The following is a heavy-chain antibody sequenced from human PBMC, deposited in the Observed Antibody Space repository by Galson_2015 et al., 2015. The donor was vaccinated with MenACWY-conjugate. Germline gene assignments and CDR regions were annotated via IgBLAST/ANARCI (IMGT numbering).Heavy chain of an antibody. CDR1: GYSFTNSA. CDR3: SRAVSGRIDF. J-gene: IGHJ4*02. CDR2: IDAGNDKT. D-gene: IGHD2-8*02. Sequence: SVKVACKASGYSFTNSALHRVRQAPGQRLEWMGWIDAGNDKTKYSQKCQGRVTIARYTFANTAYMELSSLASEDTAIYFCSRAVSGRIDFWGQGTLVTVSS. V-gene: IGHV1-3*01.